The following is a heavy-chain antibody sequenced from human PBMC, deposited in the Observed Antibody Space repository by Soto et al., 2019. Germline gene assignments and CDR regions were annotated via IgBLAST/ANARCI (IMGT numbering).Heavy chain of an antibody. Sequence: PGGSLRLSCAASGFTVSSNYMSWVRQAPGKGLEWVSVIYSGGSTYYADSVKGRFTISRDDSKNTLYLQMNSLRAEDTAVYYCARTRDHSTGFDPWGQGTLVTVSS. V-gene: IGHV3-53*01. D-gene: IGHD2-21*01. CDR3: ARTRDHSTGFDP. CDR1: GFTVSSNY. CDR2: IYSGGST. J-gene: IGHJ5*02.